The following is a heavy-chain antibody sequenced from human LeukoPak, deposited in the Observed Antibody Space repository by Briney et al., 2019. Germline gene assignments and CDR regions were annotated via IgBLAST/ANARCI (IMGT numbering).Heavy chain of an antibody. CDR1: GFIVSNNY. CDR2: IYSGGST. D-gene: IGHD3-22*01. V-gene: IGHV3-53*01. Sequence: PGGSLRLSCAASGFIVSNNYMSWVRQVPGKGLEWVSVIYSGGSTYYADSVKGRFTISRDNSKNTVYLQMNSLRAEDTAVYYCARYYYDSSGYPYYFDYWGQGTLVTVSS. CDR3: ARYYYDSSGYPYYFDY. J-gene: IGHJ4*02.